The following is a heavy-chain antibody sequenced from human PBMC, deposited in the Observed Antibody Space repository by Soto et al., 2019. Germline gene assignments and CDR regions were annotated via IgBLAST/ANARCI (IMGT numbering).Heavy chain of an antibody. V-gene: IGHV1-69*04. CDR3: ARDLELSQFDY. J-gene: IGHJ4*02. D-gene: IGHD1-7*01. CDR2: IIPILDIA. CDR1: GGTFSSYT. Sequence: ASVKVSCKASGGTFSSYTLSWVRQAPGQGLEWMGRIIPILDIANYAQKFQGRVTITADKSTSTAYMELSSLRSEDTAVYYCARDLELSQFDYWGQGTLVTVSS.